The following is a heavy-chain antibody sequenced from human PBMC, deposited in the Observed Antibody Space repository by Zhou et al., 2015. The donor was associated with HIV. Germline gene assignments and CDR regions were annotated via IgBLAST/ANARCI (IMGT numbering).Heavy chain of an antibody. CDR2: INPSDGST. J-gene: IGHJ4*02. CDR1: GYMFTSYY. D-gene: IGHD2-15*01. CDR3: ARRSGGYQTPDY. V-gene: IGHV1-46*01. Sequence: QVHLVQSGGEVKKPGASVKISCKASGYMFTSYYMYWLRQAPGQGPEWMGIINPSDGSTRYAQKFQGRVTMTRDTSTSTVYMELTSLRSEDTAVYYCARRSGGYQTPDYWGQGALVTVSS.